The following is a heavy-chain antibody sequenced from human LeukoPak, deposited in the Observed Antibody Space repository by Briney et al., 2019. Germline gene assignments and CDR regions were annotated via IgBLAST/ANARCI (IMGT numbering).Heavy chain of an antibody. D-gene: IGHD3-3*01. V-gene: IGHV4-39*07. J-gene: IGHJ4*02. Sequence: SETPSLTCTVSGGSISSSSYYWGWIRQPPGKGLEWIGSIYYSGSTYYNPSLKSRVTISVDTSKNQFSLKLSSVTAADTAVYYCARESYYDFWSGPTAYFDYWGQGTLVTVSS. CDR1: GGSISSSSYY. CDR3: ARESYYDFWSGPTAYFDY. CDR2: IYYSGST.